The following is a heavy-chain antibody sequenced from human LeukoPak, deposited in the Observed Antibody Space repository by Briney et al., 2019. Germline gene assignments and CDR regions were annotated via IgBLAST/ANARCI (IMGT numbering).Heavy chain of an antibody. CDR1: GFSFSNYG. D-gene: IGHD2-2*01. CDR3: AKVIIGSCSSTSCSDY. CDR2: IRYDGSNK. J-gene: IGHJ4*02. Sequence: QPGGSLRLSCAASGFSFSNYGMHWVRQAPGKGLEWVAFIRYDGSNKYYADSVKGRFTISRDNSMNTLYLQMNSLRAEDTAVYYCAKVIIGSCSSTSCSDYWGQGTLVTVSS. V-gene: IGHV3-30*02.